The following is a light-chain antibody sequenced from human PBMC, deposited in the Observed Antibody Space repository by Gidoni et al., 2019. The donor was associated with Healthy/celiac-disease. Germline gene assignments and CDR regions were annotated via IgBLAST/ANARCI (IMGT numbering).Light chain of an antibody. CDR1: QRVSSY. CDR3: QQRRNWPTT. V-gene: IGKV3-11*01. CDR2: DAS. J-gene: IGKJ2*01. Sequence: EIVLTQSPATLSLSPGERATLSCRASQRVSSYLAWYLQKPGQAPRLLIYDASNRATGIPARFSGSGSGTDFTLTISSLEPGDFAVYYCQQRRNWPTTFGQGTKLEIK.